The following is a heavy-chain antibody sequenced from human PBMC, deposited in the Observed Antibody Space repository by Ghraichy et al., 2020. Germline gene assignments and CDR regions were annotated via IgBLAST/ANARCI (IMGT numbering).Heavy chain of an antibody. CDR2: MNPNSGNA. D-gene: IGHD2-15*01. CDR3: ARALGDCSGGRCSNWFDP. Sequence: ASVKVSCKASGYTFTSYDINWVRQATGQGLEWMGWMNPNSGNAGYAQKFQGRITMTRHTSISTAYMELSSLRSEDTAVYYCARALGDCSGGRCSNWFDPWGQGTLVTVSS. CDR1: GYTFTSYD. V-gene: IGHV1-8*01. J-gene: IGHJ5*02.